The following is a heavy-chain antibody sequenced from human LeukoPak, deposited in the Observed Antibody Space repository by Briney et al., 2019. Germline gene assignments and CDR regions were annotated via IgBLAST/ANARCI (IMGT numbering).Heavy chain of an antibody. Sequence: GGSLRLSCAASGFTFSSYSMNWVRQAPGKGLEWVSVISGSGANAYHIDSVKGRFTISRDNSKNTVFLQMNSLRGEDTAVYYCAKERHSYRAYYFDYWGQGTLVTVSS. J-gene: IGHJ4*02. CDR3: AKERHSYRAYYFDY. CDR2: ISGSGANA. CDR1: GFTFSSYS. V-gene: IGHV3-23*01. D-gene: IGHD5-18*01.